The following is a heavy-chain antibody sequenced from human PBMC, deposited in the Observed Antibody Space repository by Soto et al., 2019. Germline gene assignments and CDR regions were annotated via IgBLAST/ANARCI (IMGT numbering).Heavy chain of an antibody. CDR2: ISSSGSTI. J-gene: IGHJ4*02. Sequence: QVQLVESGGGLVKPGGSLRLSCAASGFNFSDYYMSWIRQAPGKGLEWVSYISSSGSTIYYADSVKGRFTISRDNAKNSLYLQMNSLRAEDTAVYYCARDLYKQQLVYIAVAGMPYFDYWGQGTLVTVSS. CDR3: ARDLYKQQLVYIAVAGMPYFDY. CDR1: GFNFSDYY. V-gene: IGHV3-11*01. D-gene: IGHD6-19*01.